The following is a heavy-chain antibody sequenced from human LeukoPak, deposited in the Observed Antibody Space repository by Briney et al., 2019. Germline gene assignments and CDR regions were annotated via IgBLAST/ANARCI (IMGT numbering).Heavy chain of an antibody. CDR3: AREGGAGGYYFDY. CDR2: IWYEGSNK. D-gene: IGHD3-10*01. J-gene: IGHJ4*02. Sequence: GGSLRLSCAASGFTFSSYGMHGVRQAPGKGLEGVAVIWYEGSNKYYADSVKGRFTISRDNSKNTLYLQMNSLRAEDTAVYYCAREGGAGGYYFDYWGQGTLVTVSS. V-gene: IGHV3-33*01. CDR1: GFTFSSYG.